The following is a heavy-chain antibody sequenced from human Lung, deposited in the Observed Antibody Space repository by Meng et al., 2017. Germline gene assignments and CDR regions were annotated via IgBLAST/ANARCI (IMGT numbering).Heavy chain of an antibody. CDR1: DYTFTGDG. CDR3: ARGTPGRSYCDY. CDR2: LGAHPGDT. D-gene: IGHD3-10*01. J-gene: IGHJ4*02. Sequence: HVQLLQAGAEVKQPGASVKGACKASDYTFTGDGVCWVRQAPGQGLEWMAWLGAHPGDTSFAPKFLGRVTVTADTATATAYMELRSLRSDDTAVYYCARGTPGRSYCDYWGLGTLVTVSS. V-gene: IGHV1-18*01.